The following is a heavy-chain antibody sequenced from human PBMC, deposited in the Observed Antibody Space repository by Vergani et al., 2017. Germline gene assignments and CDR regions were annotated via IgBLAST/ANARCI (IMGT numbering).Heavy chain of an antibody. CDR1: GYTFTGYY. V-gene: IGHV1-46*03. D-gene: IGHD3-22*01. J-gene: IGHJ4*02. Sequence: QVQLVQSGAEVKKPGASVKVSCKASGYTFTGYYIHWVRQAPGQGLEWMGIINPSGGSTRYAQKFQGRVTMTRDTSTSTVYMELSSLRSEDTAVYYCARDIYYYDSSGPSGGGRLFDYWGQGTLVTVSS. CDR2: INPSGGST. CDR3: ARDIYYYDSSGPSGGGRLFDY.